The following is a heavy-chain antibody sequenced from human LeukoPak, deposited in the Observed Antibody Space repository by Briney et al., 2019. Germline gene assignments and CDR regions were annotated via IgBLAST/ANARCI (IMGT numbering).Heavy chain of an antibody. V-gene: IGHV4-39*01. D-gene: IGHD6-13*01. CDR2: IYYSGST. J-gene: IGHJ2*01. Sequence: PSETLSLTCTVSGASISSSSYYWSWIRQPPGKGLEWIGSIYYSGSTYYNPSLKSRVTISVDTSKNQFSLKLSSVTAADTAVYYCTRRALQQVVHWSFDLWGRGTLVTVSS. CDR3: TRRALQQVVHWSFDL. CDR1: GASISSSSYY.